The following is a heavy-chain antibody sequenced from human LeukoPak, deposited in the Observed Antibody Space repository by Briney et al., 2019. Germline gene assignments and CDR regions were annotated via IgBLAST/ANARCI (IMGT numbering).Heavy chain of an antibody. CDR2: ISSSSSYI. Sequence: GGSLRLSCAASGFTFSSYSMNWVRQAPGKGLEWVSSISSSSSYIYYADSVKGRFTISRDNAKNSLYLQMNSLRAEDTAVYYCARDLADNYDILTGQDYWGQKTLVTVSS. V-gene: IGHV3-21*01. CDR1: GFTFSSYS. J-gene: IGHJ4*02. CDR3: ARDLADNYDILTGQDY. D-gene: IGHD3-9*01.